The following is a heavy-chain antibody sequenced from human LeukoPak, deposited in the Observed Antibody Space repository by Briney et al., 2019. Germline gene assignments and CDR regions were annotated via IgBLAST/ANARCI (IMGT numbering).Heavy chain of an antibody. D-gene: IGHD3-10*01. CDR2: IYYSGRT. CDR3: AKLYSGTRPPDY. CDR1: GDSIRRSTYY. J-gene: IGHJ4*02. V-gene: IGHV4-39*01. Sequence: PSETLSLTCTVSGDSIRRSTYYWGWIRQPPGKGLEWIGSIYYSGRTYYNPSLKSRVTISVDTSNNQFSLKLSSVTAADTAVYYCAKLYSGTRPPDYWGQGALVTVSS.